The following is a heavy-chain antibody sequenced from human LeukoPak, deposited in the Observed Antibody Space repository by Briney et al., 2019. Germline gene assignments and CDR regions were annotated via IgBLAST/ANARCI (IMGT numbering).Heavy chain of an antibody. V-gene: IGHV3-33*01. Sequence: PGGSLRLSCVASGFPFSSYGMHWVRQAPGKGLEWVAVIWSVGGAEYYADSVKGRFTISRDNPKNSLYLQMNSVRAEDTAVYYCARDLKVATSGGNYYYYYGMDVWGQGTTVTVSS. D-gene: IGHD5-12*01. CDR3: ARDLKVATSGGNYYYYYGMDV. CDR1: GFPFSSYG. J-gene: IGHJ6*02. CDR2: IWSVGGAE.